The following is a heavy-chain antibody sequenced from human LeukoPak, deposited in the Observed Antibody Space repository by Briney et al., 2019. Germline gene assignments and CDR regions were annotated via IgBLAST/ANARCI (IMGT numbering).Heavy chain of an antibody. CDR1: GFSFINAW. V-gene: IGHV3-15*01. CDR2: IKSNFETGAT. CDR3: TTDDFWSGYTVY. Sequence: GGSLRLSCAAPGFSFINAWMSWVRQAPGKGLEWVGRIKSNFETGATEYAAPVNGRFTISRDDSKNMLYLQMNSLQSEDTAVYYCTTDDFWSGYTVYWGQGTLVTVSS. J-gene: IGHJ4*02. D-gene: IGHD3-3*01.